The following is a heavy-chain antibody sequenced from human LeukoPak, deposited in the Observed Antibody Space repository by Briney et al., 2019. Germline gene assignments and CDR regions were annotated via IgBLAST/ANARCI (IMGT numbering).Heavy chain of an antibody. Sequence: GGSLRLSCAVSGITLSNYGMSWVRQAPGKGLEWVAVISQTGRIETYADSLKGRFSISRDNSQNTVHLQMNSLQIEDTGVYYCARDRAVALPTYYYYMDVWGKGTTVTVSS. CDR1: GITLSNYG. J-gene: IGHJ6*03. D-gene: IGHD2-15*01. V-gene: IGHV3-30*03. CDR2: ISQTGRIE. CDR3: ARDRAVALPTYYYYMDV.